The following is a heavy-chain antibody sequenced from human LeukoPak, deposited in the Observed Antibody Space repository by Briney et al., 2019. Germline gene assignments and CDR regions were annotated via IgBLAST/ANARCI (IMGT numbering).Heavy chain of an antibody. CDR1: GFTFSSYG. CDR3: AKGPETYYDFWSGYRGSDY. V-gene: IGHV3-30*02. J-gene: IGHJ4*02. Sequence: GGPLRLSCAASGFTFSSYGMHWVRQAPGKGLEWVAFIRYDGSNKYYADSVKGRFTISRDNSKNTLYLQMNSLRAEDTAVYYCAKGPETYYDFWSGYRGSDYWGQGTLVTVSS. D-gene: IGHD3-3*01. CDR2: IRYDGSNK.